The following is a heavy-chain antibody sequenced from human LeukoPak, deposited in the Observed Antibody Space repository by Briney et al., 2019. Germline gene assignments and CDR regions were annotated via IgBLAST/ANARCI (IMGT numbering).Heavy chain of an antibody. CDR2: ISYDGSNK. CDR1: GFTFSSYA. Sequence: GGSLRLSCAASGFTFSSYAMHWVRQAPGKGLEWVAVISYDGSNKYYADSVKGRFTISRDNSKNTLYPQMNSLRAEDTAVYYCARGIHYDILTGPPDYWGQGTLVTVSS. J-gene: IGHJ4*02. CDR3: ARGIHYDILTGPPDY. V-gene: IGHV3-30-3*01. D-gene: IGHD3-9*01.